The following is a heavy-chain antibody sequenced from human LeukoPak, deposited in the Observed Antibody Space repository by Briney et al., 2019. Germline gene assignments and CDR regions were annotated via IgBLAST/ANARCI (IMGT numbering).Heavy chain of an antibody. CDR2: ISGSGGST. D-gene: IGHD3-22*01. V-gene: IGHV3-23*01. J-gene: IGHJ4*02. Sequence: GGSLRLSCAASGFTFSSYAMSWVCQAPGKGLEWVSAISGSGGSTYYADSVKGRFTISRDNSKDTLYLQMNSLRAEDTAVYYCAKAHLYYYDSSGYEDYWGQGTLVTVSS. CDR1: GFTFSSYA. CDR3: AKAHLYYYDSSGYEDY.